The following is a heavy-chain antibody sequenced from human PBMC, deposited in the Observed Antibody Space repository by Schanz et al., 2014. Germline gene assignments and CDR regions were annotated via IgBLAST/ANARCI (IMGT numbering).Heavy chain of an antibody. CDR1: GFTFSSYA. V-gene: IGHV3-30*04. CDR2: IRYDGITK. Sequence: QVQLVESGGGVVQPGRSLRVSCAASGFTFSSYAMHWVRQAPGKGLEWVALIRYDGITKYYLDSVKGRFTISRDESKNTLYLQMNSLRAEDTAVYYCAREDGTSNTRCFDYWGQGALVTVSS. CDR3: AREDGTSNTRCFDY. J-gene: IGHJ4*02. D-gene: IGHD2-2*01.